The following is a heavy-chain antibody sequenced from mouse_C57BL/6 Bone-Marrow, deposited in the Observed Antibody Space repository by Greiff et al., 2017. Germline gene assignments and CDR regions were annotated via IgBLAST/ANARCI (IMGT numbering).Heavy chain of an antibody. CDR2: ISSGSSTI. CDR3: SRSDGSSFYWYFDV. CDR1: GFTFSDYG. J-gene: IGHJ1*03. V-gene: IGHV5-17*01. Sequence: EVKLVESGGGLVKPGGSLKLSCAASGFTFSDYGMHWVRQAPEKGLEWVAYISSGSSTIYYADTVKGRFTISRDNAKNTLFLQMTSLRSEDTAMYYCSRSDGSSFYWYFDVWGTGTTVTVSS. D-gene: IGHD1-1*01.